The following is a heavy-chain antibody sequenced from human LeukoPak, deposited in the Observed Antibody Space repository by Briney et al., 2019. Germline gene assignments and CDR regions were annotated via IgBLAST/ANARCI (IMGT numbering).Heavy chain of an antibody. CDR3: AKDDNRVAAAGSSDFQH. J-gene: IGHJ1*01. CDR2: ISSSSSTI. V-gene: IGHV3-48*04. D-gene: IGHD6-13*01. Sequence: PGGSLRLSCAASGFTFSSYSMNWVRQAPGKGLEWVSYISSSSSTIYYADSVKGRFTISRDNAKNSLYLQMNSLRAEDTAVYYCAKDDNRVAAAGSSDFQHWGQGTLVTVSS. CDR1: GFTFSSYS.